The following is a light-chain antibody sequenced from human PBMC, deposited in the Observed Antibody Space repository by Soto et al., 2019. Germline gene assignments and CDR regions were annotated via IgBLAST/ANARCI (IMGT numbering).Light chain of an antibody. J-gene: IGLJ1*01. CDR2: EVN. CDR1: SSDVGAYNY. Sequence: QSALTQPASVSASPGQSITISCTGTSSDVGAYNYVSWYQQHPGKAPKLIVYEVNNRPSGVSDRFSGSKSGSTASLTIFGLQAEDEADYYCSSYTSSSTLAYVFGTGTKVTVL. CDR3: SSYTSSSTLAYV. V-gene: IGLV2-14*01.